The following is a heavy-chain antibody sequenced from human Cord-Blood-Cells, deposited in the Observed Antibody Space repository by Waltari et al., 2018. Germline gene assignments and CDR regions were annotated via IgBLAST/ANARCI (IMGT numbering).Heavy chain of an antibody. CDR3: ARPISPHYYGSGSLDY. Sequence: QVQLVQSGAEVKKPGSSVKVSCKASGGTFSSYAISWVRQAPGQGLAWMGGIIPIFGTANYAQKFQGRVTITADESTSTAYMELSSLRSEDTAVYYCARPISPHYYGSGSLDYWGQGTLVTVSS. J-gene: IGHJ4*02. D-gene: IGHD3-10*01. V-gene: IGHV1-69*01. CDR1: GGTFSSYA. CDR2: IIPIFGTA.